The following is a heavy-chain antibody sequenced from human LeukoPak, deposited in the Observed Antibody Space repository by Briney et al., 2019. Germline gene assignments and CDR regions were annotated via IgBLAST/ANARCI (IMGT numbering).Heavy chain of an antibody. CDR1: GFIFSSFG. J-gene: IGHJ4*02. V-gene: IGHV3-33*01. CDR3: AREVGNYYGDPVVY. CDR2: IWYDGNNK. Sequence: GGSLRLSCAASGFIFSSFGMHWVRQAPGKGLEWVAAIWYDGNNKYYADCVKRSFPIYRDNSRNTLYLQMNSLRAEDTAVYYCAREVGNYYGDPVVYWGQGTLVTVSS. D-gene: IGHD4-17*01.